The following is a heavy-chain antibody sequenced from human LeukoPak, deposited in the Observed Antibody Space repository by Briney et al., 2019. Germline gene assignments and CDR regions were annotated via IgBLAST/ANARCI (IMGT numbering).Heavy chain of an antibody. CDR1: GFTFSSYA. J-gene: IGHJ3*02. CDR2: ISYDGSNK. Sequence: GGSPRLSCAASGFTFSSYAMHWVRQAPGKGLEWVAVISYDGSNKYYADSVKGRFTISRDNSKNSLYLQMNSLRAEDTAVYYCARDHSADSGSYYRGRGNAFDIWGQGTMVTVSS. D-gene: IGHD1-26*01. CDR3: ARDHSADSGSYYRGRGNAFDI. V-gene: IGHV3-30-3*01.